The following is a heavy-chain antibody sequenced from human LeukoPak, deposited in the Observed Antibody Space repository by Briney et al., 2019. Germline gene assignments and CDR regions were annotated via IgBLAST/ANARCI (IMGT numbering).Heavy chain of an antibody. CDR1: GYTFTGYY. CDR2: INPNSGGT. CDR3: ARDGVAAAGGWKGDFDY. Sequence: GASVKVSCKASGYTFTGYYMHWVRQAPGQGLEWMGWINPNSGGTNYAQKFQGRVTMTRDTSISTAYMELSRLRSDDTAVYYCARDGVAAAGGWKGDFDYWGQGTLVTVSS. J-gene: IGHJ4*02. D-gene: IGHD6-13*01. V-gene: IGHV1-2*02.